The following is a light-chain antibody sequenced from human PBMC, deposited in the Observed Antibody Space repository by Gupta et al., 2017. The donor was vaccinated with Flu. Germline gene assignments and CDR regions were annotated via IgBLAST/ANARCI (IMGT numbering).Light chain of an antibody. J-gene: IGLJ2*01. CDR2: RNN. CDR3: AAWDDSLSGHVV. V-gene: IGLV1-47*01. CDR1: SSNIGSNY. Sequence: QSVLTQPPSASGPPGQRVTISCSVSSSNIGSNYVYWYQQLPGTAPKLHIYRNNQRPSGVPDRCSGSKSGTSASLAISGLRSEDEADYYCAAWDDSLSGHVVFGGGTKLTVL.